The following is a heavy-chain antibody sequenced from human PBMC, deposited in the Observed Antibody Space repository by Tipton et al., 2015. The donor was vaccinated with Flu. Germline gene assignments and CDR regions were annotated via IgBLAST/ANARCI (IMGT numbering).Heavy chain of an antibody. J-gene: IGHJ3*01. CDR3: ARDKGGGTYTFDV. CDR2: IYPAGGGI. CDR1: GYTFTSYN. V-gene: IGHV1-46*01. Sequence: QLVQSGPEVKKPGASVKVSCKASGYTFTSYNMRWVRQAPGQGLEWMGIIYPAGGGISYAQKFQGRVIMTRDKSTGTVHMELSSLRSDDTAMYYCARDKGGGTYTFDVWGQGTMVTVSS. D-gene: IGHD1-1*01.